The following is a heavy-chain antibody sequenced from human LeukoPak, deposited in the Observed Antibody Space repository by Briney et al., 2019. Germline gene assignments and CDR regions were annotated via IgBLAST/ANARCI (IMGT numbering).Heavy chain of an antibody. V-gene: IGHV1-3*01. CDR3: ARAAYYDSSGSSPQFDY. CDR1: GYTFTSYG. D-gene: IGHD3-22*01. J-gene: IGHJ4*02. CDR2: INAGNGNT. Sequence: ASVKVSCKASGYTFTSYGISWVRQAPGQRLEWMGWINAGNGNTKYSQKFQGRVTITRDTSASTAYMELSSLRSEDTAVYYCARAAYYDSSGSSPQFDYWGQGTLVTVSS.